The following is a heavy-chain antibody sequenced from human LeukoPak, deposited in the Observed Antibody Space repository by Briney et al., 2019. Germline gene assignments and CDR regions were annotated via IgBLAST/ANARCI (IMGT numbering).Heavy chain of an antibody. Sequence: PSETLSLTCTVSSGSISSYYWSWIRQPPGKGLEWIAYIYYSGSTNYNPSLKSRVTISIDPSNNQFSLKLSSVTAADTAVYYCARREHSSGWNYFDSWGQGTLVTVSS. CDR1: SGSISSYY. CDR2: IYYSGST. V-gene: IGHV4-59*08. J-gene: IGHJ4*02. D-gene: IGHD6-19*01. CDR3: ARREHSSGWNYFDS.